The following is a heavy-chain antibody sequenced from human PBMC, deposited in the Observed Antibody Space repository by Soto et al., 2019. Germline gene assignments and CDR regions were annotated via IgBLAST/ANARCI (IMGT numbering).Heavy chain of an antibody. CDR2: INPSSGDT. CDR1: GYTLTSYY. V-gene: IGHV1-46*01. CDR3: TGKQGVRPKDY. J-gene: IGHJ4*02. Sequence: ASVKVSCKASGYTLTSYYMHWVRQAPGQGLEWMGIINPSSGDTNYAQRFQGRVTMTRDTSTSTVYMELSSLRSEDTAQYYCTGKQGVRPKDYWGQGTVVTVSS.